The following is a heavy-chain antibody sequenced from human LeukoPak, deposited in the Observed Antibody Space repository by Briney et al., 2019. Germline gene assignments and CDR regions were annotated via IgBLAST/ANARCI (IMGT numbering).Heavy chain of an antibody. Sequence: GGSLRLSCDTSGFIFKNYSMNWVRQAPGEGLEWVASISSSYTFKYYTDSVKGRFTVSRDNTKNSLYLQMNSLRVEDTAVYYCARDLMVRGLSYYFDSWGQGTLVTVSS. CDR1: GFIFKNYS. CDR2: ISSSYTFK. V-gene: IGHV3-21*01. D-gene: IGHD3-10*01. J-gene: IGHJ4*02. CDR3: ARDLMVRGLSYYFDS.